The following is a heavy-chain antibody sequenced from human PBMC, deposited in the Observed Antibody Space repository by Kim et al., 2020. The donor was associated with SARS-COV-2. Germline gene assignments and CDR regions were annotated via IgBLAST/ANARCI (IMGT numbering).Heavy chain of an antibody. CDR2: ISYDGSNK. J-gene: IGHJ4*01. CDR3: ARDSRAVLIWGSFDY. Sequence: GGSLRLSCAASGFSFSSYAMHWVRQAPGKGLEWVAVISYDGSNKYYADSVKGRFTISRDNSKNTLYLQMNILRPEDTAVYYCARDSRAVLIWGSFDYWG. V-gene: IGHV3-30*04. D-gene: IGHD7-27*01. CDR1: GFSFSSYA.